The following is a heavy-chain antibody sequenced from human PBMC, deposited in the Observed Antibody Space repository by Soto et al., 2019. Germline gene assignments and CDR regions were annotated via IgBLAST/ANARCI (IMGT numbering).Heavy chain of an antibody. CDR1: GFTFSSYS. CDR3: ARGIKYGDYSRWFDP. D-gene: IGHD4-17*01. V-gene: IGHV3-48*01. J-gene: IGHJ5*02. CDR2: ISSSSTI. Sequence: PGGSLRLSCAASGFTFSSYSMNWVRQAPGKGLEWVSYISSSSTIYYADSVKGRFTMSRDNSKNTLYLQMNSLRAEDTAVYYCARGIKYGDYSRWFDPWGPGTLVTVSS.